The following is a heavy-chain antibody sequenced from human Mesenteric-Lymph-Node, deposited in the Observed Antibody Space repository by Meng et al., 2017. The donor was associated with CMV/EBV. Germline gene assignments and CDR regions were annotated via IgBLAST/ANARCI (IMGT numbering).Heavy chain of an antibody. CDR2: IYYSGST. CDR1: GGSISSSSHY. Sequence: GSLRLSCTVSGGSISSSSHYWGWIRQPPEKGLEWIGSIYYSGSTYYSPSLNSRVTISVDTSKSQFSLKLNSVTPADTAVYYCARIYGRKSLGFYYGLDVWGQGTTVTVSS. D-gene: IGHD4-17*01. V-gene: IGHV4-39*07. CDR3: ARIYGRKSLGFYYGLDV. J-gene: IGHJ6*02.